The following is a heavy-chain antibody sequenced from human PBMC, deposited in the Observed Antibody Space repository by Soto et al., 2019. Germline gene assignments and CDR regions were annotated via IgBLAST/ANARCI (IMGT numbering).Heavy chain of an antibody. V-gene: IGHV4-34*01. CDR1: GGSFSGYY. Sequence: SETLSLTCAVYGGSFSGYYWSWIRQPPGKGLEWIGEINHSGSTNYNPSLKSRVTISVDTSKNQFSLTLSSVTAADTAVYYCAGSNYYYYYYMDVWGKGTTVTVSS. CDR2: INHSGST. D-gene: IGHD4-4*01. J-gene: IGHJ6*03. CDR3: AGSNYYYYYYMDV.